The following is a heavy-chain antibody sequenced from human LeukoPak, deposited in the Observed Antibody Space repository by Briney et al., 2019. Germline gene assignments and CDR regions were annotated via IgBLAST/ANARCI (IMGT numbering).Heavy chain of an antibody. CDR1: GLTVSSYE. CDR3: ASRAIFGVVIMDY. CDR2: ISSSGTTI. V-gene: IGHV3-48*03. J-gene: IGHJ4*02. D-gene: IGHD3-3*01. Sequence: GGSLRLSCTTSGLTVSSYEMSWVRQAPGKGLEWVSYISSSGTTIYYADSVKGRFTISRDNAKNSVYLQMNSLRAEDTAVYYCASRAIFGVVIMDYWGQGTLVTVSS.